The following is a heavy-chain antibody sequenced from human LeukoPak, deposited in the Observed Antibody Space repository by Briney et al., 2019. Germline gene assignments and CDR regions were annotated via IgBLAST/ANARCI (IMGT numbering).Heavy chain of an antibody. Sequence: SVKVSCKASGGTFSSYAISWVRQAPGQGLEWMGGIIPIFGTANYAQKFQGRVTITADVSTSTAYMELSSLRSEDTAVYYCAKEDIVVVPAAILYDYYYYMDVWGKGTTVTVSS. V-gene: IGHV1-69*01. D-gene: IGHD2-2*01. J-gene: IGHJ6*03. CDR3: AKEDIVVVPAAILYDYYYYMDV. CDR2: IIPIFGTA. CDR1: GGTFSSYA.